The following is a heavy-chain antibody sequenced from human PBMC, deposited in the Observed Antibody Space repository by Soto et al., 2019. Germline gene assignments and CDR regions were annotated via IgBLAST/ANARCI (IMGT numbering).Heavy chain of an antibody. CDR3: ARVGGGSGNYDY. D-gene: IGHD3-10*01. J-gene: IGHJ4*02. CDR1: GFTFNNFW. Sequence: GGSLRLSCAASGFTFNNFWMHWVRQVPGRGPGWVSRVNREGTSTTYADSVKGRFTISRDNAKNMLFLQMSSLRVEDAAVYYCARVGGGSGNYDYWGRGTQVTVSS. V-gene: IGHV3-74*03. CDR2: VNREGTST.